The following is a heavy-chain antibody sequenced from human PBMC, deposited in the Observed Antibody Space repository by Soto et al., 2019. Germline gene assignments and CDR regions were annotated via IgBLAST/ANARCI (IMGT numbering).Heavy chain of an antibody. J-gene: IGHJ2*01. V-gene: IGHV3-23*01. CDR3: AKEASVPSVGEFWYFDL. D-gene: IGHD3-10*01. Sequence: EVHLLESGGGLVQPGGSLRLSCAASGFSFSNYGMTWVRQAPGKGLEWVSSVSADGQTTYYAESVRGRFTISRDSSKGTLFLQMDSLRADDTVVYYCAKEASVPSVGEFWYFDLWGRGTHVTVSS. CDR2: VSADGQTT. CDR1: GFSFSNYG.